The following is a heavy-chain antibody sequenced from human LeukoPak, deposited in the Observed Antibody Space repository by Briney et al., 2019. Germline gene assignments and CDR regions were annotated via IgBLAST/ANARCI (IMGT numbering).Heavy chain of an antibody. J-gene: IGHJ4*02. CDR3: ASSIAVAPRGGY. Sequence: GGSLRLSCAASGFTVSSNYMSWVRQAPGKGLEWVSVIYSGGSTYYADSVKGRFTISRDNSKNTLYLQMNSLRAEDTAVYYCASSIAVAPRGGYWGQGTLVTVSS. V-gene: IGHV3-53*01. D-gene: IGHD6-19*01. CDR1: GFTVSSNY. CDR2: IYSGGST.